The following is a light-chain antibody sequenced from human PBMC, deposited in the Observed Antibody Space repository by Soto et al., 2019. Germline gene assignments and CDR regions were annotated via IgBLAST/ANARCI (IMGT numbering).Light chain of an antibody. CDR3: SSYTSSSTLDVV. V-gene: IGLV2-14*01. Sequence: QSALTQPASVSGAPGQSITISCTGTSSDVGGYNYVSWYQQHPSKAPKIMIYDVSNRPSGVSNRFSGSKSGNTASLTISGLPAEDEADYYCSSYTSSSTLDVVVGGGTKLTVL. CDR2: DVS. J-gene: IGLJ2*01. CDR1: SSDVGGYNY.